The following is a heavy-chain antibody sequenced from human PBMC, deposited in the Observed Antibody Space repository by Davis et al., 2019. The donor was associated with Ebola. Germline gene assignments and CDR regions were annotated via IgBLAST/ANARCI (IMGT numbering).Heavy chain of an antibody. V-gene: IGHV1-46*01. Sequence: ASVKVSCKASGYTFTSYYMHWVRQAPGQGLEWMGIINPSGGSTSYAQKFQGRVTITADKSTSTAYMELSSLRSEDTAVYYCARHKETYYYYGMDVWGQGTTVTVSS. CDR3: ARHKETYYYYGMDV. CDR2: INPSGGST. J-gene: IGHJ6*02. CDR1: GYTFTSYY.